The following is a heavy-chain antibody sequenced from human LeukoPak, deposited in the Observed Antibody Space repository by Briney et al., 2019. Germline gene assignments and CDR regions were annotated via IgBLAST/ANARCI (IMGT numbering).Heavy chain of an antibody. CDR3: ARQKFRGSLASFDY. CDR1: GYSFTRYW. Sequence: GGSPKISFKGSGYSFTRYWIGWVRQVPGKGVGWVGIIYAGDSDNRYRPSFQVHATISANKSISNAYLQWTSLKASDTAMNYCARQKFRGSLASFDYWGQGTLVTVSS. CDR2: IYAGDSDN. V-gene: IGHV5-51*01. D-gene: IGHD2-15*01. J-gene: IGHJ4*02.